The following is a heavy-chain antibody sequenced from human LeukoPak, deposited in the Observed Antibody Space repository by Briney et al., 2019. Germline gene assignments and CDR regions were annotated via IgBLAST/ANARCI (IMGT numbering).Heavy chain of an antibody. V-gene: IGHV4-34*01. CDR3: ARVLPIDY. CDR1: GGSFSGYY. Sequence: HSETLSLTCAVYGGSFSGYYWSWIRQPPGKGLEWIGEINHSGSTNYNPSLKSRVTISVDTSKNQFSLKLSSVTAADTAVYYCARVLPIDYWGQGTLVTVSS. CDR2: INHSGST. J-gene: IGHJ4*02. D-gene: IGHD2/OR15-2a*01.